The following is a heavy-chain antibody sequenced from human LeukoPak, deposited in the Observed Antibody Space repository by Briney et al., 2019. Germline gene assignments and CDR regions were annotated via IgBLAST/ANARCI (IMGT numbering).Heavy chain of an antibody. CDR1: GFTFSNAW. V-gene: IGHV3-15*01. Sequence: TGGSLRPSCAASGFTFSNAWMSWVRQAPGKGLEWVGRIKSKTDGGTTDYAAPVKGRFTISRDDSKNTLYLQMNSLKTEDTAVYYCTTDVEMATNDYWGQGTLVTVSS. D-gene: IGHD5-24*01. CDR3: TTDVEMATNDY. CDR2: IKSKTDGGTT. J-gene: IGHJ4*02.